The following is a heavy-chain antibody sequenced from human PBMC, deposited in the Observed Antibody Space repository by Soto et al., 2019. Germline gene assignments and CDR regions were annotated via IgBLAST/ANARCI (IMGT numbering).Heavy chain of an antibody. CDR3: ARERVGYSSGWPLRTFYYSGMDV. Sequence: SDTLSLTCAVYGGSFSGYYWSWIRQPPGKGLEWIVEINHSGSTNYNPSLKSRVTISVDTSKNQFSLKLSSVTAAETAVYYCARERVGYSSGWPLRTFYYSGMDVWGQGTTVTVS. V-gene: IGHV4-34*01. J-gene: IGHJ6*02. D-gene: IGHD6-19*01. CDR2: INHSGST. CDR1: GGSFSGYY.